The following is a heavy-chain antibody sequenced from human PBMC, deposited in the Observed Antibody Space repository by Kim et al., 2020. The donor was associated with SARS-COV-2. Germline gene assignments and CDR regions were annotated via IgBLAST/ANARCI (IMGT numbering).Heavy chain of an antibody. CDR2: IKSKTDGGTT. Sequence: GGSLRLSCAASGFTFSNAWMSWVRQAPGKGLEWVGRIKSKTDGGTTDYAAPVKGRFTISRDDSKNTLYLQMNSLKTEDTAVYYCTTTNYGDYVGIDYFDYWGQGTLVTVSS. CDR1: GFTFSNAW. J-gene: IGHJ4*02. V-gene: IGHV3-15*01. D-gene: IGHD4-17*01. CDR3: TTTNYGDYVGIDYFDY.